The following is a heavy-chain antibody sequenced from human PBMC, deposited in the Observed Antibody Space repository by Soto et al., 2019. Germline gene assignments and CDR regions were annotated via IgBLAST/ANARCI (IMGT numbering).Heavy chain of an antibody. CDR3: AKDRPAYGDYTPFDY. Sequence: VGSLRLSCAASGFTFSSYAMSWVRQAPGKGLEWVSAISGSGGSTYYADSVKGRFTISRDNSKNTLYLQMNSLRAEDTAVYYCAKDRPAYGDYTPFDYWGQGTLVTVSS. CDR2: ISGSGGST. J-gene: IGHJ4*02. V-gene: IGHV3-23*01. CDR1: GFTFSSYA. D-gene: IGHD4-17*01.